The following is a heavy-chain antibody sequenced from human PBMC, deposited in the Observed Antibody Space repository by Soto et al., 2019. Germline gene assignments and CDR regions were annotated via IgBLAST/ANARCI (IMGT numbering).Heavy chain of an antibody. CDR2: IIPILGIA. Sequence: ASVKVSCKASGGTFSSYTISWVRQAPGQGLEWMGRIIPILGIASYAQKFQGRVTITADKSTSTAYMELSSLRSEDTAVYYCAISRGYCSSTSCYNNYYYYGMDVWGQGTTVTVSS. D-gene: IGHD2-2*02. CDR3: AISRGYCSSTSCYNNYYYYGMDV. J-gene: IGHJ6*02. V-gene: IGHV1-69*02. CDR1: GGTFSSYT.